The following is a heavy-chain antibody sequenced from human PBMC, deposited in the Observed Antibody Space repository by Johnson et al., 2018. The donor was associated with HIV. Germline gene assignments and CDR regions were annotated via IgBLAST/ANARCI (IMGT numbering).Heavy chain of an antibody. CDR2: IKQDGSEK. CDR3: ARRKIAAAGRDAFDI. D-gene: IGHD6-13*01. CDR1: GFTFSSYA. J-gene: IGHJ3*02. Sequence: VLLLESGGGLVQPGGSLRLSCAVSGFTFSSYAMSWVRQAPGKGLEWVANIKQDGSEKYYVDSVKGRFTISRDNSKNTLYLQMNSLRAEDTAVYYCARRKIAAAGRDAFDIWGQGTMVTVSS. V-gene: IGHV3-7*02.